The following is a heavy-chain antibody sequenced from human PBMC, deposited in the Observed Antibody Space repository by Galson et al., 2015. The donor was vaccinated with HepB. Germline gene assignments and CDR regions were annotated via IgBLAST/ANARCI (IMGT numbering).Heavy chain of an antibody. CDR1: GFTVGDYA. D-gene: IGHD3-10*01. V-gene: IGHV3-49*04. Sequence: SLRLSCASSGFTVGDYALTWVRQVPGKGLEWISFIRNRAYGGTAEYAASVKGRFTFSRDDSTSIAYLQMNNLKIEDTGIHYCGRQGYSVTTGRKGIDLWGQGTLVTV. CDR2: IRNRAYGGTA. CDR3: GRQGYSVTTGRKGIDL. J-gene: IGHJ4*02.